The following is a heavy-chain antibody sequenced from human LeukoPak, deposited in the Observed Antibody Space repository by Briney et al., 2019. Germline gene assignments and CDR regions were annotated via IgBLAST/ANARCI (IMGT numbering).Heavy chain of an antibody. CDR2: IIPIFGTA. CDR1: GGTFSSYA. V-gene: IGHV1-69*05. D-gene: IGHD3-22*01. Sequence: GASVKVSCKASGGTFSSYAISWVRQAPGQGLEWMGGIIPIFGTANYAQKFQGRVTITRNTSISTAYMELSSLRSEDTAVYYCARGEAIYSSGWSPYYYDSSGYGYWGQGTLVTVSS. J-gene: IGHJ4*02. CDR3: ARGEAIYSSGWSPYYYDSSGYGY.